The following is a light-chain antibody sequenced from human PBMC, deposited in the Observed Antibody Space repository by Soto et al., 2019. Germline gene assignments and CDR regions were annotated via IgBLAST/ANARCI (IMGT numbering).Light chain of an antibody. V-gene: IGLV2-23*02. CDR3: CSYAGNGAWV. CDR2: EVS. CDR1: SGDVGNYDL. Sequence: QSALTQPASVSGSPGQSTTISCTGSSGDVGNYDLVSWYQQIPGKAPQLMIFEVSRRPSRVSDRFSGSKSGNTASLTISGLQAEDEGDFYCCSYAGNGAWVFGGGTKLTVL. J-gene: IGLJ3*02.